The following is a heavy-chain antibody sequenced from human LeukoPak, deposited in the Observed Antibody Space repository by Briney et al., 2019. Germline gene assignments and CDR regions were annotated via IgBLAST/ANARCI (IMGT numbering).Heavy chain of an antibody. V-gene: IGHV1-18*01. CDR2: ISAYNGNT. D-gene: IGHD5-18*01. Sequence: MRWVRLTKRQGLEWMGWISAYNGNTNYAQKLQGRVTMTTDTSTSTAYMELRSLRSDDTAVYYCARDGYSYGLYGMDVWGQGTTVTVSS. J-gene: IGHJ6*02. CDR3: ARDGYSYGLYGMDV.